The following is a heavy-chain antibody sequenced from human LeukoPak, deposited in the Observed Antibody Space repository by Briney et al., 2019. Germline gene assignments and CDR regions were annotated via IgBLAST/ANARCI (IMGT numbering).Heavy chain of an antibody. CDR2: IYTSGST. Sequence: SETLSLTCTVSGGSISSYYWSWIRQPAGKGLEWIGRIYTSGSTNYNPSLKIRVTMSVDTSKNQFSLKLSSVTAADTAVYYCARDTYYDFWSGYYWDYWGQGTLVTVSS. V-gene: IGHV4-4*07. J-gene: IGHJ4*02. D-gene: IGHD3-3*01. CDR1: GGSISSYY. CDR3: ARDTYYDFWSGYYWDY.